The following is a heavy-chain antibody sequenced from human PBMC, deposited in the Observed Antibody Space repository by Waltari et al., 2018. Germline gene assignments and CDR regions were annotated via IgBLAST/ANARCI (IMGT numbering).Heavy chain of an antibody. CDR3: ARDRRGMDV. J-gene: IGHJ6*03. V-gene: IGHV1-2*02. CDR2: INPDSGGT. Sequence: QVQVVQSGTEVKKPGASVKVSCKASGYTFTGNYMHWVRQAPGQGLEWMGRINPDSGGTNYAQKFQGRVTMSRDTSVDTAYMELSRLRSDDTAVYYCARDRRGMDVWGKGTTVTVSS. CDR1: GYTFTGNY.